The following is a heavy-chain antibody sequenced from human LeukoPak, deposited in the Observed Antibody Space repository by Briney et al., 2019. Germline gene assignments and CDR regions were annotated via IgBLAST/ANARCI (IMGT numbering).Heavy chain of an antibody. CDR2: INPNSGGT. V-gene: IGHV1-2*02. D-gene: IGHD6-19*01. J-gene: IGHJ4*02. CDR1: GYTFTSYG. CDR3: ARTERPKSIAVADY. Sequence: GASVKVSCKASGYTFTSYGISWVRQAPGQGLEWMGWINPNSGGTNYAQKFQGRVTMTRDTSISTAYMELSRLRSDDTAVYYCARTERPKSIAVADYWGQGTLVTVSS.